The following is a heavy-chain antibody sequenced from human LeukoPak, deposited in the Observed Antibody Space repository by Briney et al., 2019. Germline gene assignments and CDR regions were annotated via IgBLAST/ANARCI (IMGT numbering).Heavy chain of an antibody. D-gene: IGHD2-21*02. CDR3: ARGGCDGDCSFDH. Sequence: GASVKVSCEASEYSFSTYSFHWVRQAPGQGLEWMGMTNPSGGSPRYAQKFQGTVTMTRDTSTNTIYMELSSLRSDDTAVYYCARGGCDGDCSFDHWGQGTLVTVSS. V-gene: IGHV1-46*01. CDR2: TNPSGGSP. J-gene: IGHJ4*02. CDR1: EYSFSTYS.